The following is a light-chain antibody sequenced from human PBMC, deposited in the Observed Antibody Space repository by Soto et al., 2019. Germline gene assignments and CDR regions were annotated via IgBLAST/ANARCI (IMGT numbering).Light chain of an antibody. Sequence: DIQMTQSPPSLSASVGDRVTISCRASQGVSRWLAWYQHKPGKAPKLLIYKASTLKSGVPSRFSGSGSGTEFTLTISSLQPDDFATYYCQQANSFPLTFGGGTKVDIK. CDR2: KAS. CDR3: QQANSFPLT. V-gene: IGKV1-12*01. CDR1: QGVSRW. J-gene: IGKJ4*01.